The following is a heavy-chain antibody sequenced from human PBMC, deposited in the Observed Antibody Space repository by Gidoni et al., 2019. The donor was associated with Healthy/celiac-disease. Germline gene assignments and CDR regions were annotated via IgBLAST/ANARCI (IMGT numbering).Heavy chain of an antibody. J-gene: IGHJ6*02. CDR1: GYTFTSYD. V-gene: IGHV1-8*01. CDR2: MNPNSGNT. CDR3: ARVKAPRTYYDILTGYYTRYYYYGMDV. D-gene: IGHD3-9*01. Sequence: QVQLVQSGAEVKKPGASVTVSCKASGYTFTSYDINWVRQATGQGLEWMGWMNPNSGNTGYAQKFQGRGTMTRNTSISTAYMELSSLRSEDTAVYYCARVKAPRTYYDILTGYYTRYYYYGMDVWGQGTTVTVSS.